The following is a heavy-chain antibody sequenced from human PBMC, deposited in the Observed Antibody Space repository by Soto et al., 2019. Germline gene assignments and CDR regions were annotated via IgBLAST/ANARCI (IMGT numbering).Heavy chain of an antibody. D-gene: IGHD3-22*01. CDR1: GGSFSGYY. Sequence: SETLSLTCAVYGGSFSGYYWTWIRQPPGKGLEWIGEINHSGTTTYNPSLKSRVTISVDTSRDQFSLRLSSVTAADTAVYFCARGGFRRGNYYIFDYWGKGALVTVYS. J-gene: IGHJ4*02. CDR3: ARGGFRRGNYYIFDY. CDR2: INHSGTT. V-gene: IGHV4-34*01.